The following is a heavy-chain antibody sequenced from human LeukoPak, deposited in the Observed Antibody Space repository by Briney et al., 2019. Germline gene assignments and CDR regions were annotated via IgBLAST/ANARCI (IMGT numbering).Heavy chain of an antibody. J-gene: IGHJ5*02. D-gene: IGHD6-25*01. CDR2: ISSSGSTI. Sequence: PGGSLRLSCAASGFTFDDYAMNWVRQAPGKGLEWVSYISSSGSTIYYADSVKGRFTISRDNAKNSMYLQMNSLRAEDTAVYYCARTAAAGEDWFDPWGQGTLVTVSS. CDR3: ARTAAAGEDWFDP. CDR1: GFTFDDYA. V-gene: IGHV3-48*03.